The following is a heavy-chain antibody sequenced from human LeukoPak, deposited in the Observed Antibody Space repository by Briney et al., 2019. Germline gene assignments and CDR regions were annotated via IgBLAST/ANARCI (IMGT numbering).Heavy chain of an antibody. Sequence: PGGSLRLSCAASGFTFSDYTMNWVRQAPGKGLEWVSSISSGGTYKYYADSVKGRFTISRDNAQNSLYLQMNSLRAEDSSVYYCARPTTVTTISADAFDIWGQGTMVTVSS. D-gene: IGHD4-17*01. V-gene: IGHV3-21*01. CDR2: ISSGGTYK. CDR1: GFTFSDYT. CDR3: ARPTTVTTISADAFDI. J-gene: IGHJ3*02.